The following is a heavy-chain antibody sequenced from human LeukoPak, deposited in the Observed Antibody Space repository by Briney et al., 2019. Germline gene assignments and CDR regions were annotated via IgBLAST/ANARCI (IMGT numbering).Heavy chain of an antibody. CDR3: ANGYYDYVWGSYFGY. Sequence: GGSLRLSCAASGFTFSSYAMSWVRQAPGKGLEWVSAISGSGGSTYYADSVKGRFTISRDNSKNTLYLQMNSLRAEDTAVYYCANGYYDYVWGSYFGYWGQGTLVTVSS. J-gene: IGHJ4*02. D-gene: IGHD3-16*01. CDR1: GFTFSSYA. V-gene: IGHV3-23*01. CDR2: ISGSGGST.